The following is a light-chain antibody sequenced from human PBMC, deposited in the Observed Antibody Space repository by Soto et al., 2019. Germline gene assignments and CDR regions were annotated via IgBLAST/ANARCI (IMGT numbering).Light chain of an antibody. CDR3: SSYTSSAPFYV. CDR1: STDVDGYDY. Sequence: QSVLTQRASVSGSPGQSITISCTGASTDVDGYDYVSWYQQHPGQAPKLMIYDVNNRPSGVSYRFSGSKSGDTASLTISGLQAEDDADYYCSSYTSSAPFYVIGTGTKFTVL. V-gene: IGLV2-14*03. CDR2: DVN. J-gene: IGLJ1*01.